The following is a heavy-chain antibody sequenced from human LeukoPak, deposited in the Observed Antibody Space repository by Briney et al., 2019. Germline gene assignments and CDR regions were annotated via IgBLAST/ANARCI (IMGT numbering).Heavy chain of an antibody. Sequence: GASVKVSCKASGYTFTSYYMHWVRQAPGQGLEWMGWINPNSGGTNYAQKFQGRVTMTRDTSISTAYMELSRLRSGDTAVYYCARDLSGYAYFDYWGQGTLVTVSS. J-gene: IGHJ4*02. CDR1: GYTFTSYY. CDR2: INPNSGGT. V-gene: IGHV1-2*02. D-gene: IGHD5-12*01. CDR3: ARDLSGYAYFDY.